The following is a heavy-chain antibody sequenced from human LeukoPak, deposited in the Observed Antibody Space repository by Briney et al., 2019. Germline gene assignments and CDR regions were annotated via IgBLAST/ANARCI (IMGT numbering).Heavy chain of an antibody. CDR3: ARDNLAPYWYFDL. Sequence: PGGSLRLSCAASGFIFSSYSMNWVRQAPGKGLEWVSSISSSSSYVYYAESVKGRFTISRDNAKNSLYLQMNSLRDEDTAVFYCARDNLAPYWYFDLWGRGTLVTVSS. J-gene: IGHJ2*01. V-gene: IGHV3-21*01. D-gene: IGHD1-14*01. CDR2: ISSSSSYV. CDR1: GFIFSSYS.